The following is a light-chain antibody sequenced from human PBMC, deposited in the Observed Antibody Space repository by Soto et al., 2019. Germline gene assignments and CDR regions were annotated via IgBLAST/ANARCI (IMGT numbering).Light chain of an antibody. CDR2: EVS. V-gene: IGLV2-14*01. J-gene: IGLJ1*01. Sequence: ALTQPASVSGSPGQSMTISCTGASSDVGDYNYVSWYQQNPGKAPKLMVYEVSNRPSGVSDRFSGSKSGNTASLTISGLQTEDEADYYCSSYSSNTSLRYVFGTGTKVTVL. CDR1: SSDVGDYNY. CDR3: SSYSSNTSLRYV.